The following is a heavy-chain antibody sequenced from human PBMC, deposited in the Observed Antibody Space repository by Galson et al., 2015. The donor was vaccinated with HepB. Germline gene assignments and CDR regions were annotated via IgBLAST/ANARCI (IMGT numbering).Heavy chain of an antibody. CDR2: INEDGGVQ. V-gene: IGHV3-7*03. J-gene: IGHJ4*02. Sequence: SLRLSCAASGFTFNNYWMAWVRQAPGKGLQWVANINEDGGVQLYVDSLKGRFTISRDNAKNSLYLQMNSLTAEDTAVYYCARELPESSPGAAPGCWGRGTLVTGSA. CDR3: ARELPESSPGAAPGC. D-gene: IGHD6-19*01. CDR1: GFTFNNYW.